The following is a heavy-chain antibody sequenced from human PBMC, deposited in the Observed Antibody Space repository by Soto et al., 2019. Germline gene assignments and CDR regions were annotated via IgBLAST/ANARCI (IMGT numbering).Heavy chain of an antibody. V-gene: IGHV4-59*01. CDR2: IYDTGISGYTPST. CDR1: GGSLTSSY. CDR3: ARGEDAFFYYGLDV. J-gene: IGHJ6*02. Sequence: PAETLSLTCTVDGGSLTSSYWGFIRRPSVKGLEWIAYIYDTGISGYTPSTSYNPSLKSRVTMSVDTSKSQFSLKLTSVTAADTAVYYCARGEDAFFYYGLDVWGQGITVTVSS.